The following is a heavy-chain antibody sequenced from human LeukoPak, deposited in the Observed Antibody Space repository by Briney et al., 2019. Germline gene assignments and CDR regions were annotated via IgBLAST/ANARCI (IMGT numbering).Heavy chain of an antibody. J-gene: IGHJ5*02. Sequence: ASVTLSCKASGFSFTSFGVTWVRQAPGQGLEWMGWISTYTGVTHYAEKFEDRVTMSIDTSTTTAYMELRSLRYDDTAVYYCARDSDYSGNGNGDWFDPWGQGTVVTVSS. CDR1: GFSFTSFG. V-gene: IGHV1-18*04. CDR3: ARDSDYSGNGNGDWFDP. D-gene: IGHD4-11*01. CDR2: ISTYTGVT.